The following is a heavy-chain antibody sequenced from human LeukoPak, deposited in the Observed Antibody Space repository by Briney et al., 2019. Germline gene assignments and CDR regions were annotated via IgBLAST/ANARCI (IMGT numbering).Heavy chain of an antibody. Sequence: GASVKVSCKASGYTFTGYYMHWVRQAPGQGLEWMGWINPNSGGTNYAQKFQGRVTMTRDTSISTAYMELSRLRSDDTAVYYCARDRGILTGYYIHDYWGQGTLVTVSS. V-gene: IGHV1-2*02. CDR3: ARDRGILTGYYIHDY. CDR2: INPNSGGT. J-gene: IGHJ4*02. CDR1: GYTFTGYY. D-gene: IGHD3-9*01.